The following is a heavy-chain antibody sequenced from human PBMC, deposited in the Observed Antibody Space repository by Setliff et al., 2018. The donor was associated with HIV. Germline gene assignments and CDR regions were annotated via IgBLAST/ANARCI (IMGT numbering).Heavy chain of an antibody. CDR3: ARQGGYNSPLMV. CDR1: GGSITSYY. D-gene: IGHD3-10*01. CDR2: IFDSGTT. J-gene: IGHJ4*02. Sequence: PSETLSLTCTVSGGSITSYYWNWIRQSPGKGLEWIGYIFDSGTTKYNPSVTSRVTISVDASKNQFFLQLISVTAADTAVYYCARQGGYNSPLMVWGQGKLVTVLL. V-gene: IGHV4-59*08.